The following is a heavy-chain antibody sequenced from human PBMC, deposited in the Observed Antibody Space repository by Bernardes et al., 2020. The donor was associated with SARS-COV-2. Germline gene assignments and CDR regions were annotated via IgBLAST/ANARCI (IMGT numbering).Heavy chain of an antibody. CDR1: GFSFGSYG. CDR2: ITERSERS. CDR3: ARKPNRRADL. J-gene: IGHJ5*02. V-gene: IGHV3-23*01. Sequence: GGSLRLSCAASGFSFGSYGMSWVRQAPGKGLEWVAYITERSERSIHADPVKGQFTISRDNSRDTLYLKLSNMRAEDTAIYYSARKPNRRADLWGQGTLVTVSS.